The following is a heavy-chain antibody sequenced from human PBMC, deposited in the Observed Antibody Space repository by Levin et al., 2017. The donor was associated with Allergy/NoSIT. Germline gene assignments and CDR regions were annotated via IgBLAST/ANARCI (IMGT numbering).Heavy chain of an antibody. CDR3: AKDGGELLYFDY. V-gene: IGHV3-30*18. CDR1: GFTFSSHG. J-gene: IGHJ4*02. CDR2: ISYDGSNK. D-gene: IGHD1-7*01. Sequence: GGSLRLSCAASGFTFSSHGMHWVRQAPGKGLEWVALISYDGSNKYRPDSVKGRFTISRDNSKNTLYLQMNSLRAEDTAVYYCAKDGGELLYFDYWGQGTLVTVSS.